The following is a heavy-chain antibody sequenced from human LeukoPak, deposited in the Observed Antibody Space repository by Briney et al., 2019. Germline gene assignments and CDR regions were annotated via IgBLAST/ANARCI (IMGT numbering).Heavy chain of an antibody. D-gene: IGHD5-24*01. CDR2: IIPILGIA. CDR1: GGTFSSYA. CDR3: ARDLRDEYYYYYGVDV. J-gene: IGHJ6*02. Sequence: GASVKVSCKASGGTFSSYAISWVRQAPGQGLEWMGRIIPILGIANYAQKFQGRVTITADKSTSTAYMELSSLRSEDTAVYYCARDLRDEYYYYYGVDVWGQGTTVTVSS. V-gene: IGHV1-69*04.